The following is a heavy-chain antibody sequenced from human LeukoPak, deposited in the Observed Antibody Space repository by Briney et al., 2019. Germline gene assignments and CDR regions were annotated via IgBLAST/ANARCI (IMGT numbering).Heavy chain of an antibody. CDR1: GGSFSGYY. CDR2: INHSGST. D-gene: IGHD3-3*01. Sequence: KPSETLSLTCAVYGGSFSGYYWSWIRQPPGKGLEWIGEINHSGSTNYNPSLKSRVTISVDASKNQFSLKLSSVTAADTAVYYYARKASRITNYGMDVWGKGTTVTVSS. V-gene: IGHV4-34*01. CDR3: ARKASRITNYGMDV. J-gene: IGHJ6*04.